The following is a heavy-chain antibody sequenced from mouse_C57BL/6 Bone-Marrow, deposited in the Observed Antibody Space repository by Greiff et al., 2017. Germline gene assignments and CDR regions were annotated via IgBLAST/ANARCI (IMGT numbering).Heavy chain of an antibody. CDR2: IWTGGGT. CDR1: GFSLTSYA. Sequence: VQLVESGPGLVAPSQSLSITCTVSGFSLTSYAISWVRQPPGKGLEWLGVIWTGGGTNYNSALKSRLSISKDNSQSQVFLKMNSLQTDDTASYYCDRRPPDAMDYWGQGPSVTVSS. V-gene: IGHV2-9-1*01. J-gene: IGHJ4*01. CDR3: DRRPPDAMDY.